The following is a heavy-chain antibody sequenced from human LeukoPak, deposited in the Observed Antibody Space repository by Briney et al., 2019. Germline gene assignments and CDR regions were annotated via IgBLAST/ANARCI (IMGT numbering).Heavy chain of an antibody. J-gene: IGHJ4*02. CDR3: AKDPIVGSGWYN. V-gene: IGHV3-23*01. Sequence: PGGSLRLSCADSGFTFSSYAMSWVRQAPGKGLEWVSTISGSGGSTYYADSVKGRFTISRDNSKNTLYLQMNSLGAEDTAVYYCAKDPIVGSGWYNWGQGTLVTVSS. D-gene: IGHD6-19*01. CDR2: ISGSGGST. CDR1: GFTFSSYA.